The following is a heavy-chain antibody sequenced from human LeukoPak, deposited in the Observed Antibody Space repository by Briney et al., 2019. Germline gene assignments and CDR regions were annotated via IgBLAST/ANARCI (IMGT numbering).Heavy chain of an antibody. CDR2: INSDGSST. CDR1: GFTFSSYW. V-gene: IGHV3-74*01. CDR3: ARGGSGYRYDWLFDY. Sequence: GGSLILSCAAYGFTFSSYWMHWVRQAPGKGLVWVSRINSDGSSTSYADSVKGRFPISRDNAKNTLYLQMNSRRAEDTAVYYCARGGSGYRYDWLFDYWGQGTLVTVSS. J-gene: IGHJ4*02. D-gene: IGHD5-18*01.